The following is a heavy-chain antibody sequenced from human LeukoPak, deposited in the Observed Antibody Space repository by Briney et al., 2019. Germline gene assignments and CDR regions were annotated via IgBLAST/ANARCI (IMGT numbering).Heavy chain of an antibody. Sequence: GGSLRLSCAASGFSFISYGMHWVRQAPGKGLEGVGVISDDGRNKKYAASVKGRFTISRDNSKDTLYLQMNSLRDEDTAVYYCAKRPSDYGDYVTYFDYWGQGTLVTVSS. CDR3: AKRPSDYGDYVTYFDY. CDR1: GFSFISYG. V-gene: IGHV3-30*18. D-gene: IGHD3-16*01. J-gene: IGHJ4*02. CDR2: ISDDGRNK.